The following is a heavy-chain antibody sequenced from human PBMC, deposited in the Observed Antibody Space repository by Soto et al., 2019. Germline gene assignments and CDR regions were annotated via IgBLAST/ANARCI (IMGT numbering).Heavy chain of an antibody. CDR3: ARGGWAAPALYYYYYYMDV. CDR1: GYTFTGYY. J-gene: IGHJ6*03. V-gene: IGHV1-2*04. D-gene: IGHD2-15*01. CDR2: INPNSGGT. Sequence: ASVKVSCKASGYTFTGYYMHWVRQAPGQGLEWMGWINPNSGGTNYAQKFQGWVTMTRDTSISTAYMELSRLRSDDTAVYYCARGGWAAPALYYYYYYMDVWGKGTTVTVSS.